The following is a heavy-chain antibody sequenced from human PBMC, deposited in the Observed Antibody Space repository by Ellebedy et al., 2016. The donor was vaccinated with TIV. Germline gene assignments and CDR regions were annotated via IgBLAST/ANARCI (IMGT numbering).Heavy chain of an antibody. D-gene: IGHD1-7*01. J-gene: IGHJ6*02. CDR3: ARDAKLELLYYGMDV. Sequence: GGSLRLXCAASGFTFSSYWMSWVRQAPGKGLEWVANIKQDGSEKYYVDSVKGRFTISRDNAKNSLNLQMNSLRAEDTAVYYCARDAKLELLYYGMDVWGQGTTVTVSS. CDR2: IKQDGSEK. V-gene: IGHV3-7*03. CDR1: GFTFSSYW.